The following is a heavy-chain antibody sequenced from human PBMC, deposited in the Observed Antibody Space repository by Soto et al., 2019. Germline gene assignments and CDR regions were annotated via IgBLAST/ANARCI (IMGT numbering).Heavy chain of an antibody. CDR1: GFTFSSYG. CDR2: ISYDGSNK. V-gene: IGHV3-30*18. CDR3: AKSTRGSGDVFDF. Sequence: PGGSLRLSCASSGFTFSSYGMHLVRQAPGKGLEWVAVISYDGSNKYYADSVKGRFTISRDNSKNTLYLQMNSLRAEDTAVYYCAKSTRGSGDVFDFGGQGTMVPVSS. D-gene: IGHD3-10*01. J-gene: IGHJ3*01.